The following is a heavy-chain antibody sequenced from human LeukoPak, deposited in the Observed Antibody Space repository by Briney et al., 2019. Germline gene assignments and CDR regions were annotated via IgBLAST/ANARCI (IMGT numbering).Heavy chain of an antibody. CDR2: IYWNDDK. CDR1: GFSLSTSGVG. V-gene: IGHV2-5*01. CDR3: AHGPGYSSGWPH. D-gene: IGHD6-19*01. J-gene: IGHJ4*02. Sequence: SGPTLVKPTQTLTLTCTFSGFSLSTSGVGVGWIRQRPGKALEWLALIYWNDDKRYSPSLKSRLTITKDTSKNQVVLTMTNMDPVDTATYYCAHGPGYSSGWPHWGQGTLVTVSS.